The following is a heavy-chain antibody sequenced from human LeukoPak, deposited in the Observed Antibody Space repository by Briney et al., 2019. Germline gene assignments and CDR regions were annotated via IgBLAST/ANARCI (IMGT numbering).Heavy chain of an antibody. CDR2: ISGTGQTT. CDR1: GFRFSTYA. CDR3: AKLPIMAPLNRIEI. J-gene: IGHJ4*02. D-gene: IGHD2-8*01. Sequence: PGGSLRLSCTASGFRFSTYAMSWVRQAPGKGLEWVSGISGTGQTTYYGGSVKGRFTISRDNSQNKVFLQMSSLRVEDTAVYYCAKLPIMAPLNRIEIWGQGSLVTVS. V-gene: IGHV3-23*01.